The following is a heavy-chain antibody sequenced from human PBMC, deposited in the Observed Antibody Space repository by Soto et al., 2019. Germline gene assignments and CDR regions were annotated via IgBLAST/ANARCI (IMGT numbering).Heavy chain of an antibody. V-gene: IGHV1-24*01. D-gene: IGHD1-26*01. CDR3: ATVSYSPGVGATWFDP. CDR2: FDPEDGET. CDR1: GYTLTELS. J-gene: IGHJ5*02. Sequence: QVQLVQSGAEVKKPGASVKVSCKVSGYTLTELSMHWVLQAPGKGLEWMGGFDPEDGETIYAQKFQGRVTMTEDTSTDTAYMELSSLRSEDTAVYYCATVSYSPGVGATWFDPWGQGTLVTVTS.